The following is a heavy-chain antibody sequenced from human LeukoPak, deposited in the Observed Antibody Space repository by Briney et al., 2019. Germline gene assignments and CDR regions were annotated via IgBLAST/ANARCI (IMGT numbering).Heavy chain of an antibody. Sequence: GESLKISCKGSGYSFTSYWIGWVRQMPGKGLEWMGIIYPGDSDTRYSPSFQGQVTISADKSISTAYLQWSSLKASDTAMYYCARALGHGYSGSGSYRAYYYYGMDVWGQGTTVTVSS. D-gene: IGHD3-10*01. CDR3: ARALGHGYSGSGSYRAYYYYGMDV. J-gene: IGHJ6*02. V-gene: IGHV5-51*01. CDR2: IYPGDSDT. CDR1: GYSFTSYW.